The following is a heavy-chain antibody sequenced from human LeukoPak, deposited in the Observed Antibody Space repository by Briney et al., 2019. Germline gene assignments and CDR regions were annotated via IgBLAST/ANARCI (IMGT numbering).Heavy chain of an antibody. CDR1: GFTFSSYA. CDR3: ASIPVSPRYYYYGMDV. V-gene: IGHV3-23*01. D-gene: IGHD3-16*02. Sequence: PGGSLRLSCAASGFTFSSYAMSWVRQAPGKGLEWVSAISGSGGSTYYADSVKGRFTISRDNSKNTLYLQMNSLRAEDTAVYYCASIPVSPRYYYYGMDVWGQGTTATVSS. CDR2: ISGSGGST. J-gene: IGHJ6*02.